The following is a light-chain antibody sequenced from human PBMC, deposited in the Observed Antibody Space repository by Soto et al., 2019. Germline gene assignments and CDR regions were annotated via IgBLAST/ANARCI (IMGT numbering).Light chain of an antibody. Sequence: QSALTQPASVSGSLGQSITISCTGTSSDLGSYDYVSWYQQHPGKAPKLIISEVSNRPSGVSNRLSGSKSGYTASLTISGLQAEDEADYYCSSYSSGSTLWVFGGGTKVTVL. CDR3: SSYSSGSTLWV. J-gene: IGLJ3*02. CDR1: SSDLGSYDY. CDR2: EVS. V-gene: IGLV2-14*01.